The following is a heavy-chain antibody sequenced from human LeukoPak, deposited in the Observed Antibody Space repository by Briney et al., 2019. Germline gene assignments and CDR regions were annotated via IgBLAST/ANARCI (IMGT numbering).Heavy chain of an antibody. V-gene: IGHV3-30*04. CDR3: VRGAYSSSWLNFDY. Sequence: GGSLRLPCAASGFIFSSYAMHWVRQAPGKGLEWVALIPYDGSNKYYADSVKGRFTVSRDNSKNTLYLQMNSLRAEDTAVYYCVRGAYSSSWLNFDYWGQGTLVTVSS. CDR1: GFIFSSYA. J-gene: IGHJ4*02. CDR2: IPYDGSNK. D-gene: IGHD6-13*01.